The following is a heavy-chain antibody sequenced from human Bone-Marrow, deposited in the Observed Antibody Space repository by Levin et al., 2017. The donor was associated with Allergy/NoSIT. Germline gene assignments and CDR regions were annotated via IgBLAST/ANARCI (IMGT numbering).Heavy chain of an antibody. CDR2: IWYDGSNK. D-gene: IGHD2-15*01. CDR1: GFTFSSYG. J-gene: IGHJ6*02. V-gene: IGHV3-33*01. CDR3: ARVKNQYCSGGSCYGGYYDYGMDV. Sequence: GGSLRLSCAASGFTFSSYGMHWVRQAPGKGLEWVAVIWYDGSNKYYADSVKGRFTISRDNSKNTLYLQMNSLRAEDTAVYYCARVKNQYCSGGSCYGGYYDYGMDVWGQGTTVTVSS.